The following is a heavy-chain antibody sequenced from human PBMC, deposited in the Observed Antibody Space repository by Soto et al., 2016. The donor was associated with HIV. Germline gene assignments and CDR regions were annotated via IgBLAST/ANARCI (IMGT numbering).Heavy chain of an antibody. CDR2: TSGSGGST. D-gene: IGHD4-17*01. Sequence: EVQLLESGGGLVQPGGSLRLSCAASGFTFSSYAMSWVRQAPGKGLEWVSATSGSGGSTYYADSVKGRFTISRDNSKNTLYLQMNSLRAEDTAVYYCAKDPAAYGDPGEYWGQGTLVTVSS. J-gene: IGHJ4*02. CDR1: GFTFSSYA. V-gene: IGHV3-23*01. CDR3: AKDPAAYGDPGEY.